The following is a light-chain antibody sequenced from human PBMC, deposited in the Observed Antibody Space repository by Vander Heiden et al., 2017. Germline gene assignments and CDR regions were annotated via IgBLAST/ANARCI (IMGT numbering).Light chain of an antibody. Sequence: QSALTQPPPASGSPGQSVTISCTGTSSDVGSYNYVSWYQQHPGKAPKLMIYEVTKRPSGVPDRFSGSKSGNTASLTVSGLQAEDEADYYCSSYAGSNNHVVFGGGTKLTVL. CDR1: SSDVGSYNY. J-gene: IGLJ2*01. CDR2: EVT. V-gene: IGLV2-8*01. CDR3: SSYAGSNNHVV.